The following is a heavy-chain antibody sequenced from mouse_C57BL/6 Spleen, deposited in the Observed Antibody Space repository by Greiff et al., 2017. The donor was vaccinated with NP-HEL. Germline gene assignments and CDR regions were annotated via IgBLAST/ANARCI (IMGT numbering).Heavy chain of an antibody. V-gene: IGHV7-3*01. CDR3: ARSGYYGSSAWFAY. CDR2: IRNKANGYTT. J-gene: IGHJ3*01. D-gene: IGHD1-1*01. CDR1: GFTFTDYY. Sequence: EVKLVESGGGLVQPGGSLSLSCAASGFTFTDYYMSWVRQPPGKALEWLGFIRNKANGYTTEYSASVKGRFTISRDNSQSILYLQMNALRAEDSATYYCARSGYYGSSAWFAYWGQGTLVTVSA.